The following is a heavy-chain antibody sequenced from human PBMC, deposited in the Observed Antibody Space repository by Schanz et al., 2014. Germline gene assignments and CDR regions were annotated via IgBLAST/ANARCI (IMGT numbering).Heavy chain of an antibody. CDR1: GITLSGYG. CDR3: AKEKEEVAADGSYFDD. V-gene: IGHV3-30*18. CDR2: ISFDGRNT. Sequence: QVQLVESGGGVVQPGRSLRLSCAASGITLSGYGLHWVRQAPGKGLEWVGFISFDGRNTGYAHSVKGRFTISRDNSKNTVNLQMNSLRAEHTAVYSGAKEKEEVAADGSYFDDWGQGTLVTVSS. D-gene: IGHD6-13*01. J-gene: IGHJ4*02.